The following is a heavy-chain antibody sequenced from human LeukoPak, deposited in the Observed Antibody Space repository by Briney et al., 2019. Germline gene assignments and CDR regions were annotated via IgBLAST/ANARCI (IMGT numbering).Heavy chain of an antibody. CDR3: SGRYGPGPL. J-gene: IGHJ4*02. Sequence: GASVKVSCKASGYPFSAHHIHWVRQVPGQGLEWMGWIIPDGRDTKYAEKFQGRMTMTVDTSIDTAYMELHSLTSDGTAVYYCSGRYGPGPLWGQGTLITASS. D-gene: IGHD3-10*01. CDR2: IIPDGRDT. CDR1: GYPFSAHH. V-gene: IGHV1-2*02.